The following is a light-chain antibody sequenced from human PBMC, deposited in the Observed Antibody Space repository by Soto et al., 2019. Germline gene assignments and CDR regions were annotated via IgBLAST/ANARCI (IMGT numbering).Light chain of an antibody. CDR3: SSYTSSSTLYV. CDR2: DVS. Sequence: QSALTQPASVSGSPGQSITISCTGTSSDVGGYNYVSWYQQHPGKAPKLMIYDVSNPPSGVSNRFSGSKSGNTASLTISGLQAEDEDDYYCSSYTSSSTLYVFGTGTKLTVL. CDR1: SSDVGGYNY. J-gene: IGLJ1*01. V-gene: IGLV2-14*01.